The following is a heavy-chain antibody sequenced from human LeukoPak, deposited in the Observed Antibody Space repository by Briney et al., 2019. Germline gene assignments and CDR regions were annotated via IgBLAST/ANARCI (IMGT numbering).Heavy chain of an antibody. CDR3: ARLDAYYDFWSGYYPDDAFDI. CDR1: GGTFSSYT. Sequence: SVKVSCKASGGTFSSYTISWVRQAPGQGLEWMGRIIPIFGTANYAQKFQGRVTITTDESTSTAYMELSSLRSEDTAVYYCARLDAYYDFWSGYYPDDAFDIWGQGTMVTVSS. CDR2: IIPIFGTA. D-gene: IGHD3-3*01. V-gene: IGHV1-69*05. J-gene: IGHJ3*02.